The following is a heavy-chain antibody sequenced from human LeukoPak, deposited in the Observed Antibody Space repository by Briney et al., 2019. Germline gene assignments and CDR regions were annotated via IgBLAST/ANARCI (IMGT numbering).Heavy chain of an antibody. CDR2: ITGSGGYI. CDR3: ARESADGYCPFVY. CDR1: GFTFDSYS. J-gene: IGHJ4*02. V-gene: IGHV3-21*01. Sequence: PGGSLRLSCAASGFTFDSYSMNWVRQAPGKGLEWVSSITGSGGYIYYAASVEGRFTISRDNAKRSLYLQMNSLTAEDTGVYYCARESADGYCPFVYWGQGILVTVSS. D-gene: IGHD5-24*01.